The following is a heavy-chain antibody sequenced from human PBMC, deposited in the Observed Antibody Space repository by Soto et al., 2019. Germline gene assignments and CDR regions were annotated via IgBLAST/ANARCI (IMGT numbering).Heavy chain of an antibody. Sequence: ESHLVESGGGLVQTGGSLRLSCAISESTVSRDWMNWVRQAPGKGLEWVAHTNQDGSQKYYVDSVKGRFTISRDNAKKSLYLEMISLRAGEPAMYYCSGGVGDAFWGQGTLVTVSS. J-gene: IGHJ4*02. CDR1: ESTVSRDW. V-gene: IGHV3-7*01. D-gene: IGHD1-26*01. CDR3: SGGVGDAF. CDR2: TNQDGSQK.